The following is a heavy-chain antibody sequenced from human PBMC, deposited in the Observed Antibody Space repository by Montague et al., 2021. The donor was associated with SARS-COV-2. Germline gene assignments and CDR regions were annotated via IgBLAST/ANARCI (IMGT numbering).Heavy chain of an antibody. Sequence: SETRSLTCTVSGGSISSYYWSWIRQPPGKGLEWIGYIFNSGSTNYNPSLESRVTISVDTSKNQLSLRLRSVTAADTAVYYCVRVGVSNWYSFFDYWGQGTLVTVSS. CDR3: VRVGVSNWYSFFDY. D-gene: IGHD6-13*01. J-gene: IGHJ4*02. CDR2: IFNSGST. CDR1: GGSISSYY. V-gene: IGHV4-59*01.